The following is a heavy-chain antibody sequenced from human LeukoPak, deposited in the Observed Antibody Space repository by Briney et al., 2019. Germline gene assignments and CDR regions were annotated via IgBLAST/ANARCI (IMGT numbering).Heavy chain of an antibody. V-gene: IGHV3-53*01. D-gene: IGHD3-22*01. CDR1: GFTVNRDY. CDR3: ASEYDSSGYTRLY. J-gene: IGHJ4*02. CDR2: VYTDGRT. Sequence: GGSLRLSCAASGFTVNRDYMSWVRQSPGKGLEWVSVVYTDGRTFYADSVKGRFTISRDNSKNTLYLQMNSLRAEDTAVYYCASEYDSSGYTRLYWGQGTLVTVSS.